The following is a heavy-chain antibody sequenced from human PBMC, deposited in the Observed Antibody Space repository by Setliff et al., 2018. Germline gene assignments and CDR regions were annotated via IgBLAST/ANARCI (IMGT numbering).Heavy chain of an antibody. J-gene: IGHJ3*02. CDR3: ARGPGAATGEGFDI. D-gene: IGHD7-27*01. CDR1: GGSISRYY. CDR2: MYGNS. Sequence: SETLSLTCTVSGGSISRYYWTWIRQPAGKGLEWIGRMYGNSNYNPSLKSRVTMSIDTSKNKFSLKLSSVTAADTAVYYCARGPGAATGEGFDIWDQGTMVTVSS. V-gene: IGHV4-4*07.